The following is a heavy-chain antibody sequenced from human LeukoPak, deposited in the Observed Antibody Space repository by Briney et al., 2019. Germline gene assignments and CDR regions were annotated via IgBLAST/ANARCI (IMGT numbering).Heavy chain of an antibody. CDR3: ARPDVWSGYYGYYYYMDV. D-gene: IGHD3-3*01. V-gene: IGHV1-45*03. CDR2: ITPFNGNT. J-gene: IGHJ6*03. Sequence: SVKVSCKGSGYTFTYRYLHWVRQAPRQALEWVGWITPFNGNTNYAQKFQDRVTITIDRSMSTAYTELSSLRSEDTAMYYCARPDVWSGYYGYYYYMDVWGKGTTVTVSS. CDR1: GYTFTYRY.